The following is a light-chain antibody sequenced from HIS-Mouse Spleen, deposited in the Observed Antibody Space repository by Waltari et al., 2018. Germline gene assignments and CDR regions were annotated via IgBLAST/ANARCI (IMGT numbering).Light chain of an antibody. V-gene: IGLV3-1*01. CDR3: QAWDSSTVV. CDR2: QDS. CDR1: KLGDKY. Sequence: SYELTQPPSVSVSPGQTASITCPGDKLGDKYACWYQQKPGQSPVLVNYQDSKRPSGIPERFSGSNSGNTATLTISGTQAMDEADYYCQAWDSSTVVFGGGTKLTVL. J-gene: IGLJ2*01.